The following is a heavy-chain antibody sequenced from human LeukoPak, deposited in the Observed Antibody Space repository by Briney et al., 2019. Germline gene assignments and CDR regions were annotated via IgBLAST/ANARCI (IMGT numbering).Heavy chain of an antibody. Sequence: GESLMISCYGSCRLITNYWVGWVRQMPGKGPEWVGIIYPGDSDTRYSPSFQGQVTISADKSISTAYLQWSSLKASDTAMYYCSIHARLWQNSFDPWGQGTLVTVSS. D-gene: IGHD5-18*01. J-gene: IGHJ5*02. CDR3: SIHARLWQNSFDP. CDR2: IYPGDSDT. CDR1: CRLITNYW. V-gene: IGHV5-51*01.